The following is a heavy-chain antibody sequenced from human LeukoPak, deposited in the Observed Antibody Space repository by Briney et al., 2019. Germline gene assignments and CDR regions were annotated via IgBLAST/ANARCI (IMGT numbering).Heavy chain of an antibody. CDR1: GYTFSSYD. Sequence: ASVKVSCKASGYTFSSYDINWVRQATGQGLEWMGWMNPNSGNTGYAQKFQGRGTMTRSTSTSTAYMELSSLRSEDTAVYYCARTCSSSSCSDFDYWGQGTLVTVSS. CDR2: MNPNSGNT. J-gene: IGHJ4*02. CDR3: ARTCSSSSCSDFDY. V-gene: IGHV1-8*02. D-gene: IGHD2-2*01.